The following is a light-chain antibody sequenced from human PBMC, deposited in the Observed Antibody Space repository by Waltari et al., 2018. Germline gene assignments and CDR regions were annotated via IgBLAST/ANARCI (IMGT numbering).Light chain of an antibody. CDR2: AAS. CDR1: RRVSTN. CDR3: QQSFNVPYT. Sequence: DIQMTQSPSSLSASVGDRVTITCRASRRVSTNLHWYQQKPGKGPRLLIYAASSLQGGVPPRFSGSGSGTDFTLTISSLQPEDFATYSCQQSFNVPYTFGQGTKLEL. V-gene: IGKV1-39*01. J-gene: IGKJ2*01.